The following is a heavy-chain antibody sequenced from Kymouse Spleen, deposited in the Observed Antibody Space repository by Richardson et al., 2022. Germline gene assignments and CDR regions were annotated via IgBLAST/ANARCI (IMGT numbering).Heavy chain of an antibody. D-gene: IGHD6-13*01. CDR2: ISYDGSNK. CDR1: GFTFSSYG. J-gene: IGHJ4*02. CDR3: AKDRAAADY. Sequence: QVQLVESGGGVVQPGRSLRLSCAASGFTFSSYGMHWVRQAPGKGLEWVAVISYDGSNKYYADSVKGRFTISRDNSKNTLYLQMNSLRAEDTAVYYCAKDRAAADYWGQGTLVTVSS. V-gene: IGHV3-30*18.